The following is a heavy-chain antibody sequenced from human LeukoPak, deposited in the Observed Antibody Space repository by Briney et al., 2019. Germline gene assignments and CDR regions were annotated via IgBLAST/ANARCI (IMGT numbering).Heavy chain of an antibody. D-gene: IGHD1-26*01. CDR3: ARALWKWELRLFDY. Sequence: GGSLRLSCAASGFTFSSYAMSWVRQAPGKGLEWVSAISGSGGSTYYADSVKGRFTISRDNSKNTLYLQMNSLRSDDTAVYYCARALWKWELRLFDYWGQGTLVTVSS. J-gene: IGHJ4*02. CDR2: ISGSGGST. V-gene: IGHV3-23*01. CDR1: GFTFSSYA.